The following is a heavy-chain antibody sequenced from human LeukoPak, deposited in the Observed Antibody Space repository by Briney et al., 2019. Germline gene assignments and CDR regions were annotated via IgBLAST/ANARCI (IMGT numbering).Heavy chain of an antibody. Sequence: VASVKVSCKASGYTFTSYDINWVRQATGQGLEWMGWMNPNSGNTGYAQKFQGRVTITRNTSISTAYMELSSLRSEDTAVYYCASAYSGGWYYSGSEYFQHWGQGTLVTVSS. D-gene: IGHD6-19*01. CDR2: MNPNSGNT. CDR1: GYTFTSYD. J-gene: IGHJ1*01. CDR3: ASAYSGGWYYSGSEYFQH. V-gene: IGHV1-8*03.